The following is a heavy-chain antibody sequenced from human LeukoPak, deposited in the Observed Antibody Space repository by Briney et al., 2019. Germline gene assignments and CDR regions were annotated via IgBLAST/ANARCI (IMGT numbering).Heavy chain of an antibody. CDR3: ARDLMVRGPYVDY. J-gene: IGHJ4*02. CDR1: GGSISGYY. CDR2: IYYSGST. D-gene: IGHD3-10*01. V-gene: IGHV4-59*01. Sequence: NPSETLSLTCTVSGGSISGYYWSWIRQPPGKGLEWIGYIYYSGSTNYNPSLKSRVTISVDTSKNQFSLKLSSVTAADTAVYYCARDLMVRGPYVDYWGQGTLVTVSS.